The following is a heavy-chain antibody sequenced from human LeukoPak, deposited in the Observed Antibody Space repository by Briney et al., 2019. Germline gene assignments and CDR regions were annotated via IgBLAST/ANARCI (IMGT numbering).Heavy chain of an antibody. Sequence: GGSLRLSCAASGFTFSRYGMHWVRQAPGKGLEWVAVISYDGSNKYYADSVKGRFTISRDNSKNTLYLQMNSLRAEDTAVYYCAKRISGYDWSFDYWGQGTLVTVSS. CDR1: GFTFSRYG. D-gene: IGHD5-12*01. CDR3: AKRISGYDWSFDY. CDR2: ISYDGSNK. V-gene: IGHV3-30*18. J-gene: IGHJ4*02.